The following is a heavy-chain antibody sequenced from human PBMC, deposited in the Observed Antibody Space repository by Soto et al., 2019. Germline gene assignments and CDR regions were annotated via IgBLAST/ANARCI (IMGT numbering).Heavy chain of an antibody. D-gene: IGHD1-1*01. CDR3: ARDSIRLGDY. V-gene: IGHV3-21*01. J-gene: IGHJ4*02. CDR1: GFTFSSYS. Sequence: GESLKISCAASGFTFSSYSMNWVRQAPGKGLEWVSSISSSSSYIYYADSVKGRFTISRDNAKNSLYLQMNSLRAEDTAVYYCARDSIRLGDYWGQGTLVTVSS. CDR2: ISSSSSYI.